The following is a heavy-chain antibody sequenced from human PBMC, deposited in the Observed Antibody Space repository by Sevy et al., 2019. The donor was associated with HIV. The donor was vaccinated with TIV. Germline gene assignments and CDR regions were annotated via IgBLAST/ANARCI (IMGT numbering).Heavy chain of an antibody. CDR2: IKSKTDGGTI. CDR1: GFTFSSAW. CDR3: TTDARYCTNGVCYKRGGY. J-gene: IGHJ4*02. Sequence: GGSLRLSCAASGFTFSSAWMSWVRQAPGKGLEWVGRIKSKTDGGTIDYAAPVKGRFTISRDDSKNTLYLQMHSLKTEDTAVYYCTTDARYCTNGVCYKRGGYWGQGTLVTVSS. V-gene: IGHV3-15*01. D-gene: IGHD2-8*01.